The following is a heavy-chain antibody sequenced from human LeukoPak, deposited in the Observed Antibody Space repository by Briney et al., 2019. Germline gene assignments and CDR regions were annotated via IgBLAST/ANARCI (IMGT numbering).Heavy chain of an antibody. CDR3: ARSSYYGSGSYFNPLDYYYGMDV. D-gene: IGHD3-10*01. CDR2: IWYDGSKK. CDR1: GFTFSSYG. Sequence: GGSLRLSCAASGFTFSSYGMHWVRQAPGKGLEWVAVIWYDGSKKYYADSVKGRFTISRDNSKNTLYPQMNSLRAEDTAVYSCARSSYYGSGSYFNPLDYYYGMDVWGQGTTVTVSS. V-gene: IGHV3-33*01. J-gene: IGHJ6*02.